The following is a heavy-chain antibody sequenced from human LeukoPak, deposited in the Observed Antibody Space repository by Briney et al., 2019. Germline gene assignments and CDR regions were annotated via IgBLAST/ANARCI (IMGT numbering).Heavy chain of an antibody. D-gene: IGHD2-21*02. Sequence: GGSLRLSCAASGFTLSNYWMMHWVRQAPGKGLDWVSRIGNDGQFTSYADSVKGRFTVSRDNAQNTLCLQMNSVRVEDTAVYYCARDPGGDVHDWYFDLWGPGTLVAVSS. CDR1: GFTLSNYW. V-gene: IGHV3-74*01. J-gene: IGHJ2*01. CDR3: ARDPGGDVHDWYFDL. CDR2: IGNDGQFT.